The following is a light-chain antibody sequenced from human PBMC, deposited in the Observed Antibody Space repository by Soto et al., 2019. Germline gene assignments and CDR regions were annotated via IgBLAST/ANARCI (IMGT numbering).Light chain of an antibody. CDR1: SGDVGSYNL. CDR2: EVS. Sequence: QSALTQPASVSGSPGQSITISCTGTSGDVGSYNLVSWYQQHPGKAPKLMIYEVSKRPSGVSNRFSGSKSGNTASLTISGLQAEDEADYYCCSYAGSSTYVVFGGGTQLTVL. CDR3: CSYAGSSTYVV. V-gene: IGLV2-23*02. J-gene: IGLJ2*01.